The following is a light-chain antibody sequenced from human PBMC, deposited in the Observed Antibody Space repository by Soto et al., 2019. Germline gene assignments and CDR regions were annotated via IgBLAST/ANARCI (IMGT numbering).Light chain of an antibody. J-gene: IGKJ1*01. Sequence: EIVLTQSPATLSSSPGERATLSCRASQSVASYLAWYQQRPGQAPRLLISDASKRATGIPGRISGSGSGTDFTLTISSLEPEDFAVYYCQQRSNWPRTFGQGTRVDIK. CDR3: QQRSNWPRT. CDR1: QSVASY. V-gene: IGKV3-11*01. CDR2: DAS.